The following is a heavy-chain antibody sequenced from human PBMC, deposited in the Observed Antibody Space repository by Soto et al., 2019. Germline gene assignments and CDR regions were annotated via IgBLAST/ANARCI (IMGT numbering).Heavy chain of an antibody. J-gene: IGHJ4*02. D-gene: IGHD3-10*01. V-gene: IGHV3-23*01. CDR1: GFTFSSYA. Sequence: EVQLLESGGGLVQPGGSLRLSCAASGFTFSSYAKSWVRQAPGKGLEWVSTISGDGGSTYYADSVKGRFTISRDDSKNTLYPDMNRLRAEDTAVSYCAKDLWFRKLSPEDYWGQGTLVTVSS. CDR2: ISGDGGST. CDR3: AKDLWFRKLSPEDY.